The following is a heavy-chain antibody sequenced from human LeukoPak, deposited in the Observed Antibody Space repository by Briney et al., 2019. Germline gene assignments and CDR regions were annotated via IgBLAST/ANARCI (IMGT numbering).Heavy chain of an antibody. V-gene: IGHV3-30*18. CDR1: GFPFSTYG. CDR2: ISNDGNNK. D-gene: IGHD2-8*02. Sequence: SGGSLRLSCAASGFPFSTYGMHWVRQAPGKGLEGVAAISNDGNNKFYADSVKGRFTISRDNPKNTMNLQMSSLRAEDTAVYYCAKGGGVIGRSYYFDYWGQGTLVTVSS. CDR3: AKGGGVIGRSYYFDY. J-gene: IGHJ4*02.